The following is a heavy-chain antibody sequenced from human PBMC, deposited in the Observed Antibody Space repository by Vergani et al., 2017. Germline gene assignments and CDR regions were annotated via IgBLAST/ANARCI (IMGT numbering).Heavy chain of an antibody. CDR2: IRNKANDYTT. CDR1: GFTFSHYS. Sequence: EVQMVESGGGLVKPGGSLRLSCVASGFTFSHYSMNWVRQAPGKGLVWVGRIRNKANDYTTQYAASVKGRFTISRDDSKSYLYLQMNSLQTEDTALYYCVRVKGSNWNDHLYDIWGQGTLVTVSS. D-gene: IGHD1-1*01. V-gene: IGHV3-72*01. CDR3: VRVKGSNWNDHLYDI. J-gene: IGHJ3*02.